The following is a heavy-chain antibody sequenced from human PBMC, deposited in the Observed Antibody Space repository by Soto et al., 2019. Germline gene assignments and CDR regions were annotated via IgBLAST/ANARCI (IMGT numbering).Heavy chain of an antibody. CDR3: XRXXXXYQAMDS. V-gene: IGHV4-59*08. CDR1: DGSLSPNY. D-gene: IGHD2-2*01. CDR2: IYFAGTT. J-gene: IGHJ1*01. Sequence: QVQLQESGPALVKPSETLSLSCTVSDGSLSPNYWSWIRQPPGKGLEWIGYIYFAGTTTYNPSLQSRVXXXLXXSKNEVSLKLTSVTAADTAVYXCXRXXXXYQAMDSWGQGTLVTVSS.